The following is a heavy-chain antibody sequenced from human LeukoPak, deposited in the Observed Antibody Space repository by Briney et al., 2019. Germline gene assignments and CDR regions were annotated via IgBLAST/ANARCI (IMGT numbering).Heavy chain of an antibody. CDR3: ATGQGSFEI. CDR2: ISNDGSNK. CDR1: GCTFSSYV. J-gene: IGHJ3*02. V-gene: IGHV3-30*03. Sequence: GGSLNVCCETSGCTFSSYVMRWVRQAPGKGLEWVAVISNDGSNKYYADSVKGRFTISRDNSKNTLYLQMNSLRAEDTAVYYWATGQGSFEIRDQQPMVNVSS.